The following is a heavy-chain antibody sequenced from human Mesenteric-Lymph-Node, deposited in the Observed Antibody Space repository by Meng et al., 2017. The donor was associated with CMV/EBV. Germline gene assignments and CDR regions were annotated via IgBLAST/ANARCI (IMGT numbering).Heavy chain of an antibody. CDR3: ARDSIASALDY. D-gene: IGHD6-13*01. CDR2: ISWNSGSI. CDR1: GFTFDDYA. V-gene: IGHV3-9*01. J-gene: IGHJ4*02. Sequence: GGSLRFSCAASGFTFDDYAMHWVRQAPGKGLEWVSGISWNSGSIGYADSVKGRFTISRDNAKNSLYLQMNSLSADDTAVYYCARDSIASALDYWGQGVLVTVSS.